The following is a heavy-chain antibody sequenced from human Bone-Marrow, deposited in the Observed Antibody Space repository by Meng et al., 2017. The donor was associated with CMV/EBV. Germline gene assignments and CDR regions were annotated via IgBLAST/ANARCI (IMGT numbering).Heavy chain of an antibody. Sequence: ASVMVSCKASGYTFTSYGISWVRQAPGQGLEWMGWMNPNSGNTGYAQKFQGRVTITRNTSISTAYMELSSLRSEDTAVYYCARGKITGASDYWGQGTLVTVSS. J-gene: IGHJ4*02. V-gene: IGHV1-8*03. D-gene: IGHD7-27*01. CDR1: GYTFTSYG. CDR3: ARGKITGASDY. CDR2: MNPNSGNT.